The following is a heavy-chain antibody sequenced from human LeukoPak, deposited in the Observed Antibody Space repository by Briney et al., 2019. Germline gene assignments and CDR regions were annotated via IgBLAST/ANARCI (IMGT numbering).Heavy chain of an antibody. CDR1: GYTFTSYD. Sequence: ASVKVSCKASGYTFTSYDINWVRQATGQGLEWMGWMNPNSGNTGYAQKFQGRVTMTRNTSISTAYMELSSLRSEDTAVYYCARISPPVVAEIHYYGMDVWGQGTTVTVSS. D-gene: IGHD2-2*01. CDR3: ARISPPVVAEIHYYGMDV. V-gene: IGHV1-8*01. CDR2: MNPNSGNT. J-gene: IGHJ6*02.